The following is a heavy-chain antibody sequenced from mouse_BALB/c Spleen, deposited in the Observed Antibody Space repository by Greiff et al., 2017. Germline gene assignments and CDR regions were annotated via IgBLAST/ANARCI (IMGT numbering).Heavy chain of an antibody. Sequence: EVMLVESGGDLVKPGGSLKLSCAASGFTFSSYGMSWVRQTPDKRLEWVATISSGGSYTYYPDSVKGRFTISRDNAKNTLYLQMSSLKSEDTAMYYCAVGITTFDYWGQGTTLTVSS. V-gene: IGHV5-6*01. D-gene: IGHD2-4*01. J-gene: IGHJ2*01. CDR3: AVGITTFDY. CDR1: GFTFSSYG. CDR2: ISSGGSYT.